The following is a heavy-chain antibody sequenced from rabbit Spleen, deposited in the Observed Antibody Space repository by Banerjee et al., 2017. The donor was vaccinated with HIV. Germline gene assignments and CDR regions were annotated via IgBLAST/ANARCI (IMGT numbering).Heavy chain of an antibody. Sequence: QEQLEESGGDLVKPGASLTLTCTASGFSFSRDYDMCWVRQAPGKGLEWIACIYAGSSDSTYSATWAKGRFTLSKTSSTTVTLQMTSLTAADTATYFCARDTGTSFSTYGMDLWGPGTLVTVS. V-gene: IGHV1S45*01. CDR3: ARDTGTSFSTYGMDL. J-gene: IGHJ6*01. CDR1: GFSFSRDYD. D-gene: IGHD8-1*01. CDR2: IYAGSSDST.